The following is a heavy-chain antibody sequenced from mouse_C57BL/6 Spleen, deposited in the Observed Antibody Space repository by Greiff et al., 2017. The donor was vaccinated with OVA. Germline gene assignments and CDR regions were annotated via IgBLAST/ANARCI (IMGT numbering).Heavy chain of an antibody. CDR2: IHPNRGST. CDR1: GYTFTSYW. V-gene: IGHV1-64*01. D-gene: IGHD1-1*01. CDR3: AREGLRFFDY. J-gene: IGHJ2*01. Sequence: QVQLQQPGAELVKPGASVKLSCKASGYTFTSYWMHWVKQRPGQGLEWIGMIHPNRGSTNYNEKFKSKATLTVDKSSSTAYMQLSSLTSEDSAVYYCAREGLRFFDYWGQGTTLTVSS.